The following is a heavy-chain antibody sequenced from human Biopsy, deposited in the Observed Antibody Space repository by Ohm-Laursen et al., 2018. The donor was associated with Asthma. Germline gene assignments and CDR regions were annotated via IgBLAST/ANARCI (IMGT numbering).Heavy chain of an antibody. Sequence: SSVKASCKAPGRTFSTFAISWVRQAPGQRLEWLGGIMTAIGTTNYAPKSQGRVTITSDESTSTAYMEVTSLRSEDTAIYYCARCQVGYSSGWSLLLKKIYYSGMDVWGQGTAVTVSS. CDR2: IMTAIGTT. D-gene: IGHD6-19*01. V-gene: IGHV1-69*13. J-gene: IGHJ6*02. CDR1: GRTFSTFA. CDR3: ARCQVGYSSGWSLLLKKIYYSGMDV.